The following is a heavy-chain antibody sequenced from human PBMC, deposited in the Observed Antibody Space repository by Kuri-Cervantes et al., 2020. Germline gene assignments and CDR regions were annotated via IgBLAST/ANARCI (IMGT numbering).Heavy chain of an antibody. V-gene: IGHV4-39*01. J-gene: IGHJ4*02. CDR3: ASQETTDPREN. Sequence: SETLSLTCTVSGGSISSNNYYWGWIRQPPGKGLDWIGSVYYSGSTDYKPSLQSRVTTSMDTSKSQISLNLSSVAAADTAVYYCASQETTDPRENWGQGTLVTVSS. CDR2: VYYSGST. CDR1: GGSISSNNYY. D-gene: IGHD1-1*01.